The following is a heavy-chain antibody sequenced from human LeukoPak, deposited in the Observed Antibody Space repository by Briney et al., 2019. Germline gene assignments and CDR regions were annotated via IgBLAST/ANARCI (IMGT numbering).Heavy chain of an antibody. Sequence: GGSLRLSCAASGFTFSSYGMHWVRQAPGKGLEWVTFIRHDGSNKYYADFVKGRFTISRDNSKNALNLQMNSLITEDTAVYYRATDASGITHHAMDVWGQGTTVTVSS. CDR3: ATDASGITHHAMDV. V-gene: IGHV3-30*02. CDR2: IRHDGSNK. J-gene: IGHJ6*02. CDR1: GFTFSSYG. D-gene: IGHD3-10*01.